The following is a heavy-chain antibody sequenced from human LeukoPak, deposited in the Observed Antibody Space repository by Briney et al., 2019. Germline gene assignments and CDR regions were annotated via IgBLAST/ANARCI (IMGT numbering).Heavy chain of an antibody. Sequence: SQTLSLTCTVSGGSISSGGYYWSWIRQHPGKGLEWIGYIYYSGSTNYNPSLKSRVTISVDTSKNQFSLKLSSVTAADTAVYYCARDIAVAGIGVDPWGQGTLVTVSS. CDR3: ARDIAVAGIGVDP. V-gene: IGHV4-31*03. D-gene: IGHD6-19*01. CDR1: GGSISSGGYY. CDR2: IYYSGST. J-gene: IGHJ5*02.